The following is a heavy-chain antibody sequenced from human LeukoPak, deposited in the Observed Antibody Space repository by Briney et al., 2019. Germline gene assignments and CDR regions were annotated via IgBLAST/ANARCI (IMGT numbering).Heavy chain of an antibody. J-gene: IGHJ6*02. Sequence: GRSLRLSCAASGFTFSSYAMHWVRQAPGKGLEWVAVISYDGSNKYYADSVKGRFTISRDNAKNSLYLQMNSLRAEDTAVYYCARDRVGSPTYYDFWSGYSSRYYGMDVWGQGTTVTVSS. CDR3: ARDRVGSPTYYDFWSGYSSRYYGMDV. CDR1: GFTFSSYA. D-gene: IGHD3-3*01. CDR2: ISYDGSNK. V-gene: IGHV3-30-3*01.